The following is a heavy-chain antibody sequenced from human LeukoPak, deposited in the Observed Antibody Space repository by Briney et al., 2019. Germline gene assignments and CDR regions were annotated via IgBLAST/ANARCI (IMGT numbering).Heavy chain of an antibody. CDR3: AKSGERRRPYYFDY. CDR2: IRSKAHSYAT. D-gene: IGHD3-10*01. Sequence: GGSLRLSCAASGFTFSGSAMHWVRQASGKGLEWVGRIRSKAHSYATAYAASVKGRFTISRDDSKNTAYLQMNSLRVEDTAVYYCAKSGERRRPYYFDYWGQGTLVTVSS. CDR1: GFTFSGSA. J-gene: IGHJ4*02. V-gene: IGHV3-73*01.